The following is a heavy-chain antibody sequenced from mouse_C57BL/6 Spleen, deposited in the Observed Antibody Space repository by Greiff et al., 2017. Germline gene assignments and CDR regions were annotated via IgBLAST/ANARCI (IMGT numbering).Heavy chain of an antibody. CDR1: GYTFTSYG. J-gene: IGHJ3*01. CDR2: IYPRSGNT. Sequence: VQLQQSGAELARPGASVKLSCKASGYTFTSYGISWVKQRTGQGLEWIGEIYPRSGNTYYNEKFKGKATLTADKSSSTAYMELRSLTFEDSAVYFCASGDWFAYWGQGTLVTVSA. V-gene: IGHV1-81*01. CDR3: ASGDWFAY.